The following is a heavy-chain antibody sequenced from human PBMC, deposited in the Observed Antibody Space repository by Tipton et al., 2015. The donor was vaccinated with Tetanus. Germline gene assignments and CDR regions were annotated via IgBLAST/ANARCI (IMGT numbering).Heavy chain of an antibody. CDR1: GGSISGSNYF. CDR3: ARDQGGGRVVRLNWFDP. Sequence: TLSLTCSVSGGSISGSNYFWNWIRQQPGKGPEWIGYIYYSGSTHYNPSLKGRVTMSVDTSKNQFSLKLSSVTAADTAVYYCARDQGGGRVVRLNWFDPWGQGILVIVSA. CDR2: IYYSGST. V-gene: IGHV4-31*03. D-gene: IGHD6-6*01. J-gene: IGHJ5*02.